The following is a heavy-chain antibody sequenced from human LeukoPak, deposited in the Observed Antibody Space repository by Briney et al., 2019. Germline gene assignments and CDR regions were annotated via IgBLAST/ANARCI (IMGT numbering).Heavy chain of an antibody. V-gene: IGHV3-23*01. Sequence: GGSLRLSCAASGFTFSSYAMSWVRQAPGKGLEWVSAISGSGGSTYYADSVKGRFTISRDNSKNTLYLQMNSLRAEDTAVYYCAKGEEYSYGSGYYFDYWGQGTLVTVSS. D-gene: IGHD5-18*01. CDR2: ISGSGGST. J-gene: IGHJ4*02. CDR3: AKGEEYSYGSGYYFDY. CDR1: GFTFSSYA.